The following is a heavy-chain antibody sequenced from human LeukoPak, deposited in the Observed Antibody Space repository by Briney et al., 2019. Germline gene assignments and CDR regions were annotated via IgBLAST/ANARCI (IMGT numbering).Heavy chain of an antibody. CDR3: ARDGSRTYGDYPNWFDP. D-gene: IGHD4-17*01. Sequence: GGSLRLSCAASGFTFNDYAIHWVRQAPGKGLEWASSISSSSSYIYYADSVKGRFTISRDNAKNSLYLQMNSLRAEDTAVYYCARDGSRTYGDYPNWFDPWGQGTLVTVSS. J-gene: IGHJ5*02. CDR2: ISSSSSYI. CDR1: GFTFNDYA. V-gene: IGHV3-21*01.